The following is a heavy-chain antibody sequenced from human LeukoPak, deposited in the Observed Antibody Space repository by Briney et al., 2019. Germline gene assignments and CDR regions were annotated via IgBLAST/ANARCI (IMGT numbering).Heavy chain of an antibody. Sequence: GGSLRLSCAASGLTFSNYAMSWVRQAPGKGLEWVSGISDSGGSTYYADSVKGRFTISRDNAKNSLCLQMNSLRAEDTAVYYCARFRSTSIITMVRGSPRGYFDYWGQGTLVTVSS. CDR1: GLTFSNYA. CDR3: ARFRSTSIITMVRGSPRGYFDY. J-gene: IGHJ4*02. D-gene: IGHD3-10*01. V-gene: IGHV3-23*01. CDR2: ISDSGGST.